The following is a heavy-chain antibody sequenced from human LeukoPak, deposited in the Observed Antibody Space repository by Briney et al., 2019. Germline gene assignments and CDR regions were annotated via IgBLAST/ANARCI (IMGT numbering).Heavy chain of an antibody. CDR1: GGSISSYY. J-gene: IGHJ3*02. CDR2: IYYSGST. V-gene: IGHV4-59*01. D-gene: IGHD2-15*01. Sequence: SETLSLTCTVSGGSISSYYWSWIRQPPGKELEWIGYIYYSGSTNYNPSLKSRVTISVDTSKNQFSLKLSSVTAADTAVYYCARGRELKVADAFDIWGQGTMVTVSS. CDR3: ARGRELKVADAFDI.